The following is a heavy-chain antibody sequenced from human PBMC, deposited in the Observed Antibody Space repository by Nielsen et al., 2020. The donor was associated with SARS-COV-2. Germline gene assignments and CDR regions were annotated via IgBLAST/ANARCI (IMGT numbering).Heavy chain of an antibody. CDR3: ARRSGSYCGGDCYYHY. D-gene: IGHD2-21*02. J-gene: IGHJ4*02. CDR2: IDPSDSYT. CDR1: GYSFTSYW. Sequence: KVSCKGSGYSFTSYWISWVRQMPGKGLEWMGRIDPSDSYTNYSPSFQGHVTISADKSISTAYLQWSSLKASDTAMYYCARRSGSYCGGDCYYHYWGQGTLVTVSS. V-gene: IGHV5-10-1*01.